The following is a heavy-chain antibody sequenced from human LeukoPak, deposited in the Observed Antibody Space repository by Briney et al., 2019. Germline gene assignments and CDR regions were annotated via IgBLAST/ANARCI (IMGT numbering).Heavy chain of an antibody. CDR2: VHLDGRT. D-gene: IGHD3-3*01. CDR1: GGSVINTNW. Sequence: SETLSLTCGVSGGSVINTNWWTWVRPPPGKGLEWIGEVHLDGRTNCNPSLESRLTMSVDVSENQVSLKLTSVTAADTAVYYCAREGGFYRPLDYSGQGTLVTVSS. CDR3: AREGGFYRPLDY. V-gene: IGHV4-4*02. J-gene: IGHJ4*02.